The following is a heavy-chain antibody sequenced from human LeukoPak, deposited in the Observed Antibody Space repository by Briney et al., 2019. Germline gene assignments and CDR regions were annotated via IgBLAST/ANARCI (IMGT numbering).Heavy chain of an antibody. V-gene: IGHV3-66*01. CDR3: ARICSGDNCYADAFDI. J-gene: IGHJ3*02. CDR2: IYSGGST. D-gene: IGHD2-15*01. Sequence: GGSLRLSCAASGFIVSNNYMSWVRQAPGKGLEWGSLIYSGGSTYYTDSVQGRITISRAQSKTTLYLHINSPSAEDTAVYYCARICSGDNCYADAFDIWGQGTMLTVSS. CDR1: GFIVSNNY.